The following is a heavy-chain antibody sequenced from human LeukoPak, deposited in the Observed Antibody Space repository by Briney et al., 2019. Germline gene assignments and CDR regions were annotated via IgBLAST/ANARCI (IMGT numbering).Heavy chain of an antibody. V-gene: IGHV3-7*03. Sequence: PGGSLRLSCAASGFTLSSYWMSWVRQAPGKGLEWVANIKQDGSEKYYVDSVKGRFTISRDNAKNSLYLQMNSLRAEDTAVYYCARRASSSFYYYGMDVWGQGTTVTVSS. CDR3: ARRASSSFYYYGMDV. CDR2: IKQDGSEK. D-gene: IGHD6-13*01. J-gene: IGHJ6*02. CDR1: GFTLSSYW.